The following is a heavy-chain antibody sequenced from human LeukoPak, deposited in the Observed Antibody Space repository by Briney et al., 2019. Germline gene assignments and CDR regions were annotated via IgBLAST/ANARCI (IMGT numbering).Heavy chain of an antibody. D-gene: IGHD2-21*02. Sequence: PSETLSLTCTVSGASISSTTYYWGWIRQPPRKGLEWIASIYYSGSTYYNLSLKSRVTISVDTSKNQFSLKLSSVTAADTAVYYCARDLVVVTAYPNTDAFDIWGQGTMVTVSS. V-gene: IGHV4-39*07. CDR3: ARDLVVVTAYPNTDAFDI. J-gene: IGHJ3*02. CDR2: IYYSGST. CDR1: GASISSTTYY.